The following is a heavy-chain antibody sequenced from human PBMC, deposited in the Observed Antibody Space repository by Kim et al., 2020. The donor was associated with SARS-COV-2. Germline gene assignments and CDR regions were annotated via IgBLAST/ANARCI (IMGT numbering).Heavy chain of an antibody. CDR2: IKSKTDGGTT. Sequence: GGSLRLSCAASGFTFSNAWMSWVRQAPGKGLEWVGRIKSKTDGGTTDYAAPVKGRFTISRDDSKNTLYLQMNSLKTEDTAVYYCTTPILGSRGYYFDYWGQGTLVTVSS. CDR1: GFTFSNAW. D-gene: IGHD7-27*01. V-gene: IGHV3-15*01. CDR3: TTPILGSRGYYFDY. J-gene: IGHJ4*02.